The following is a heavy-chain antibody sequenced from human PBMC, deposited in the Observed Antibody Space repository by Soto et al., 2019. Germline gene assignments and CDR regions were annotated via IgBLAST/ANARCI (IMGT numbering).Heavy chain of an antibody. V-gene: IGHV4-34*01. CDR1: GGSFSGYY. CDR2: INHSGST. D-gene: IGHD3-16*01. CDR3: ARDFGDGYNSPDDAFDI. Sequence: TSETLSLTCAVYGGSFSGYYWSWIRQPPGKGLEWIGEINHSGSTNYNPSLKSRVTISVDTSKNQFSLKLSSVTAADTAVYYCARDFGDGYNSPDDAFDIWGQGTMVTVSS. J-gene: IGHJ3*02.